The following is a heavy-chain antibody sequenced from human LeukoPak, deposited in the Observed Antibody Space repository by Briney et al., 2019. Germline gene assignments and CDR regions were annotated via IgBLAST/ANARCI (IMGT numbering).Heavy chain of an antibody. CDR1: GYTLTELS. D-gene: IGHD6-19*01. V-gene: IGHV1-24*01. Sequence: ASVKVSCKVSGYTLTELSMHWVRQAPGKGLEWMGGFDPEDGETIYAQKFQGRVTITRDTSASTAYMELSSLRSEDTAVYYCARDWGYFLGYSSGWYDYWGQGTLVTVSS. CDR2: FDPEDGET. J-gene: IGHJ4*02. CDR3: ARDWGYFLGYSSGWYDY.